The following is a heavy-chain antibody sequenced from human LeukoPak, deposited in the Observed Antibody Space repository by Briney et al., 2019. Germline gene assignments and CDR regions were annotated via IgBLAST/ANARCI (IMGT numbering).Heavy chain of an antibody. J-gene: IGHJ6*02. CDR3: ARGTIFKGSSTGMDV. CDR1: GFTVSSNY. CDR2: IYSGGST. V-gene: IGHV3-53*01. D-gene: IGHD3-3*01. Sequence: PGGSLRLSCAASGFTVSSNYMSWVRQAPGKGLEWVSVIYSGGSTYYADSVKGRFTISGDNSKNTLYLQMNSLRAEDTAVYYCARGTIFKGSSTGMDVWGQGTTVTVSS.